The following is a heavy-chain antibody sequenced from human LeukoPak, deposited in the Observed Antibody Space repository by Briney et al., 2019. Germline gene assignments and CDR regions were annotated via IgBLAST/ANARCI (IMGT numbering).Heavy chain of an antibody. J-gene: IGHJ4*02. CDR3: ARTTSFTASGYDY. CDR1: GYTFTNYN. V-gene: IGHV1-8*03. D-gene: IGHD6-25*01. CDR2: INANTDDR. Sequence: ASLKVSCKASGYTFTNYNISWVRQASGQGLEWMGWINANTDDRGYAQRLQGRVTITRDTSRTTAYMELRSLTSEDTAVYFCARTTSFTASGYDYWGQGALVTVSS.